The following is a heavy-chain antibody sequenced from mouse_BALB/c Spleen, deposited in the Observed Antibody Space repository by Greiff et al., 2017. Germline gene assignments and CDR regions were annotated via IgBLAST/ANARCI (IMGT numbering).Heavy chain of an antibody. CDR3: ADYGNYEGLDY. CDR1: GFTFSSYA. D-gene: IGHD2-1*01. V-gene: IGHV5-6-5*01. J-gene: IGHJ4*01. CDR2: ISSGGST. Sequence: EVQVVESGGGLVKPGGSLKLSCAASGFTFSSYAMSWVRQTPEKRLEWVASISSGGSTYYPDSVKGRLTISRDNARNILYLQKNSLRSEDTAMYYCADYGNYEGLDYWGQGTSVTVSS.